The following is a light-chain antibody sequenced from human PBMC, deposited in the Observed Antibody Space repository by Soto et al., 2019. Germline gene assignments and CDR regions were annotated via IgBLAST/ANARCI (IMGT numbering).Light chain of an antibody. Sequence: QSALTQPASVSGSPGQSITISCTGSSSDVGGYNYVSWYQHHPGKVPKLMIYEVSNRPSGVSNRFSGSKSGNTASLSISGLQAEDEADYYCSSYTTRYTQVFGGGTKLTVL. J-gene: IGLJ3*02. CDR2: EVS. V-gene: IGLV2-14*01. CDR1: SSDVGGYNY. CDR3: SSYTTRYTQV.